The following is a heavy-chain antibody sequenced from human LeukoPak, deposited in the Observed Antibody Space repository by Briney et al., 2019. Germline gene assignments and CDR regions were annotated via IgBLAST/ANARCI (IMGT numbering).Heavy chain of an antibody. CDR1: GFTFSTYE. D-gene: IGHD3-22*01. J-gene: IGHJ4*02. CDR2: ITRSGDII. V-gene: IGHV3-48*03. CDR3: AKEVGSGHWHSFDF. Sequence: GGSLTLSCAASGFTFSTYEMDWVRQAPGKGLEWVSYITRSGDIIHYADSVKGRFTISRDNAKHSLYLQMSSLTAEDTAVYYCAKEVGSGHWHSFDFWGQGTLVTVSS.